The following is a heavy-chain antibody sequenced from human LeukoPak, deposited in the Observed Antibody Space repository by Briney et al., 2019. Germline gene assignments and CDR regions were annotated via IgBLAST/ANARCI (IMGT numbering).Heavy chain of an antibody. CDR2: ISAYNGNT. Sequence: ASVKVSCKASGYTFTSYGISWVRQAPGQGLEWMGWISAYNGNTNYAQKLQGRVTITADKSTSTAYMELSSLRSEDTAVYYCARAPNRILEPGKWFDPWGQGTLVTVSS. CDR3: ARAPNRILEPGKWFDP. CDR1: GYTFTSYG. D-gene: IGHD3-3*01. V-gene: IGHV1-18*01. J-gene: IGHJ5*02.